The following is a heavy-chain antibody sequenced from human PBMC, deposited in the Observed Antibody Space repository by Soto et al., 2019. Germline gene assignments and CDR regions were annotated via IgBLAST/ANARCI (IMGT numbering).Heavy chain of an antibody. CDR2: VIPLLDAS. CDR1: GDTFNNRN. J-gene: IGHJ6*03. D-gene: IGHD2-15*01. Sequence: QVQLVQSGAEVKKPGSSVKISCTASGDTFNNRNFTLVRRAPGQGLEWMGRVIPLLDASNYAEKLQVRATITADKSTTPAYWELSGMKSEDSAIYYCASAKTHMTQDRMGFYYYMAVWCKGTTVTVSS. CDR3: ASAKTHMTQDRMGFYYYMAV. V-gene: IGHV1-69*08.